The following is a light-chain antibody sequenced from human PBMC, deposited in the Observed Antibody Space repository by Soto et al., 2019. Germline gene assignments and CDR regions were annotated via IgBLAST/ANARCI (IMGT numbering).Light chain of an antibody. CDR1: SSDVGDYNY. CDR3: SSYTITTTVV. CDR2: DVT. V-gene: IGLV2-14*01. J-gene: IGLJ2*01. Sequence: QSVLTQPASVSGSPGQSITISCTGTSSDVGDYNYVSWYQQHPGKAPKLMIYDVTNRPSGVSNRFSGSKSGNTASLTIPGLQAEDEADYYCSSYTITTTVVFGGGTKLT.